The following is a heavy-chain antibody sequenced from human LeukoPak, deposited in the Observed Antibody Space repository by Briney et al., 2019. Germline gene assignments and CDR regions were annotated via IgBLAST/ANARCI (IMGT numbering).Heavy chain of an antibody. CDR2: ISYDGSNK. J-gene: IGHJ4*02. Sequence: PGRSLRLSCAASGFTFSSYAMHWVRQAPGKGLEWVAVISYDGSNKYYADSVKGRFTISRDNSKNTLYLQMNSLRAEDTAVYYCASLRERGYSGDDTFDYWGQGTLVTVSS. CDR3: ASLRERGYSGDDTFDY. V-gene: IGHV3-30*01. CDR1: GFTFSSYA. D-gene: IGHD5-12*01.